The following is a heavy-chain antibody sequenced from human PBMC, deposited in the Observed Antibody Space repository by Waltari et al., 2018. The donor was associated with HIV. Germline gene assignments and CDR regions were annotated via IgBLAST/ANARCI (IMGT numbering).Heavy chain of an antibody. D-gene: IGHD1-20*01. CDR2: ITHTGTR. Sequence: QVHLQQWGAGLLKPSEILSLTCAVYGTHLSGYDWTWVRQTPGKGLQWVGEITHTGTRKYNPSLMSRVTISVDTSKNQFSLKMTSMGAADAAIYYCARGTNWNGHHFYYGLDVWGQGTTVSVSS. CDR1: GTHLSGYD. J-gene: IGHJ6*02. V-gene: IGHV4-34*02. CDR3: ARGTNWNGHHFYYGLDV.